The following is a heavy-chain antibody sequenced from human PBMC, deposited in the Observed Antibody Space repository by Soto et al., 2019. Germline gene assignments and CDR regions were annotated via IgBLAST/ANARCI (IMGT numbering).Heavy chain of an antibody. CDR2: IKSKTDGGTT. CDR1: GFTFSNAW. J-gene: IGHJ3*02. CDR3: PADMITFGGVIVDGAFDI. Sequence: EVQLVESGGGLVKPGGSLRLSCAASGFTFSNAWMSWVRQAPGKGLEWVGRIKSKTDGGTTDYAAPVKGRFTISRDDSKNTLYLQMNSLKTEDTAVYYCPADMITFGGVIVDGAFDIWGQGTMVTVSS. V-gene: IGHV3-15*01. D-gene: IGHD3-16*02.